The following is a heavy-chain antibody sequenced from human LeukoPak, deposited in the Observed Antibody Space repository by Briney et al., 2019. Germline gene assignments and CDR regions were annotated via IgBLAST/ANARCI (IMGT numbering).Heavy chain of an antibody. Sequence: ASVKVSCKASGYTFTSYGISWVRQAPGQGLEWMRWISAYNGNTNYAQKLQGRVTMTTDTSTSTVYMELRSLRSDDTAVYYCARDPASRHIVVVTAVSGFDPWGQGTLVTVSS. V-gene: IGHV1-18*01. J-gene: IGHJ5*02. CDR3: ARDPASRHIVVVTAVSGFDP. CDR2: ISAYNGNT. D-gene: IGHD2-21*02. CDR1: GYTFTSYG.